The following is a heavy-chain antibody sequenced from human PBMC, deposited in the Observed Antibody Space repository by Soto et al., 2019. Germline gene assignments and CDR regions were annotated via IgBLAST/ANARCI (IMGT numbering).Heavy chain of an antibody. D-gene: IGHD6-13*01. CDR2: ISWNSGSI. Sequence: EVQLVESGGGLVQPGRSLRLSCAASGFTFDDYAMHWVRQAPGKGLEWVSGISWNSGSIGYADSVKGRFTISRDNAKNSLYLQMNSLRAEDTALYYCAKVPSPYSSSWRDAFDIWGQGTMVTVSS. V-gene: IGHV3-9*01. CDR3: AKVPSPYSSSWRDAFDI. CDR1: GFTFDDYA. J-gene: IGHJ3*02.